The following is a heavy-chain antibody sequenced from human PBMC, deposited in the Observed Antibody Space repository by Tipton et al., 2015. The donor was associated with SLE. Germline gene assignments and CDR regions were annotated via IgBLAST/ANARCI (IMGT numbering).Heavy chain of an antibody. J-gene: IGHJ3*02. CDR1: SGSITNHY. Sequence: GLVKPSETLSLTCSVSSGSITNHYWNWIRQPPGKGLEWIGYIHYSGTTHDNPSLKSRVTMSVDMSKNQFSLRLTSVTAADTAVYYCARTLGAIAHTVYDAFDIWGQGKMVTVSS. V-gene: IGHV4-59*11. D-gene: IGHD1-26*01. CDR2: IHYSGTT. CDR3: ARTLGAIAHTVYDAFDI.